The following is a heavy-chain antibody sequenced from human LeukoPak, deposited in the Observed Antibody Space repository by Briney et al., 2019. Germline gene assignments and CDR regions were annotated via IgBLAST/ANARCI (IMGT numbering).Heavy chain of an antibody. Sequence: PGGSLRLSCAASGFTFSSYSMNWVRQAPGKGLEWVSSISSSSSYIYYADSVKGRFTISRDNAKNSLYLQMNSLRAEDTAVYYCAGVVSSSGRCDYWGQGTLVTVSS. CDR3: AGVVSSSGRCDY. D-gene: IGHD3-22*01. V-gene: IGHV3-21*01. J-gene: IGHJ4*02. CDR2: ISSSSSYI. CDR1: GFTFSSYS.